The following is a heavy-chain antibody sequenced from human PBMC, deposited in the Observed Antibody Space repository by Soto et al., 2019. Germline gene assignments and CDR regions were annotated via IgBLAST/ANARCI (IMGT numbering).Heavy chain of an antibody. CDR2: IYTSGST. Sequence: PSETLSLTYTVSGGSISSSYWSCIRQPAGKGLGWIGRIYTSGSTNYNPSLKSRVTMSVDTSKNQFSLKLSSVTAADTAVYYCAREEIVVVPAATNWFDPWGQGTLVTVS. D-gene: IGHD2-2*01. V-gene: IGHV4-4*07. CDR3: AREEIVVVPAATNWFDP. J-gene: IGHJ5*02. CDR1: GGSISSSY.